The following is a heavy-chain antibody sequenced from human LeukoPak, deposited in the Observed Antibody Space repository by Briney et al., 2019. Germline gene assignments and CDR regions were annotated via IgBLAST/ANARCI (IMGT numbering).Heavy chain of an antibody. V-gene: IGHV4-34*01. J-gene: IGHJ4*02. CDR2: IHIGGST. CDR1: GGSFSAYH. Sequence: PSETLSLTCAVYGGSFSAYHWGWIRQPPGKGLEWIGSIHIGGSTYYNPSFKSRVTISVDTSKNQFSLKLRSVTAADTAMYYCARLWSTDCSGGSCPHQPNSWGQGTLVTVSS. CDR3: ARLWSTDCSGGSCPHQPNS. D-gene: IGHD2-15*01.